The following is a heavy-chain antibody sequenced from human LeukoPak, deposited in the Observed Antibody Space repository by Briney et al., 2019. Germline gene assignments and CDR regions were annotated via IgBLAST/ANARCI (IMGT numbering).Heavy chain of an antibody. Sequence: EASETLSLTCAVYGGSFSGYYWRWIRQPPGKGLEWIGEINHSGSTNYNLSLKRRGTISVGTSKNQFSLKLSSVTAADTAVYYCARVVRFLEWSNDYWGQGTLVTVSS. D-gene: IGHD3-3*01. CDR2: INHSGST. V-gene: IGHV4-34*01. CDR1: GGSFSGYY. CDR3: ARVVRFLEWSNDY. J-gene: IGHJ4*02.